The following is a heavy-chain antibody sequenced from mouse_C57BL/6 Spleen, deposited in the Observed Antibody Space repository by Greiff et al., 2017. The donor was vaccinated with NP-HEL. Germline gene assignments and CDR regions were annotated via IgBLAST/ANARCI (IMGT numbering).Heavy chain of an antibody. V-gene: IGHV2-2*01. CDR1: GFSLTSYG. CDR2: IWSGGST. CDR3: ARNRLRETLYYYAMDY. Sequence: QVQLQQSGPGLVQPSQSLSITCTVSGFSLTSYGVHWVRQSPGKGLEWLGVIWSGGSTDYNAAFISRLSISKDNSKSQVFFKMNSLQADDTAIYYCARNRLRETLYYYAMDYWGQGTSVTVSS. J-gene: IGHJ4*01. D-gene: IGHD2-4*01.